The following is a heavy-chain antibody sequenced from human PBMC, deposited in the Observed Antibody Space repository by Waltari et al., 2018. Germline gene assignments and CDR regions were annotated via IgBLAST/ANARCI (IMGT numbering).Heavy chain of an antibody. V-gene: IGHV4-39*01. Sequence: QLQLQESGPGLVKPSETLSLTCTVSGCSISSSSYYWGWIRQPPGKGLEWIGSIYYSGSTYYNPSLKSRVTISVDTSKNQFSLKLSSVTAADTAVYYCARRQLSSSNYFDYWGQGTLVTVSS. CDR1: GCSISSSSYY. CDR3: ARRQLSSSNYFDY. J-gene: IGHJ4*02. D-gene: IGHD6-6*01. CDR2: IYYSGST.